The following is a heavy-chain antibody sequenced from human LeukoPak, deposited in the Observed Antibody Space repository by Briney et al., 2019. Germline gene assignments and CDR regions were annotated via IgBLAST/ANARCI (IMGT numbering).Heavy chain of an antibody. CDR2: INTNNGVT. Sequence: GASVKVSCEASGLTFTGVNYIHWVRQAPGQGPEWMGWINTNNGVTDYARKFQGRVTMTRDTTISTAYMELYRLTSDDMAMYCGTKDRLSKWFDPWGQGTLVTVSS. V-gene: IGHV1-2*02. D-gene: IGHD5-12*01. CDR3: TKDRLSKWFDP. J-gene: IGHJ5*02. CDR1: GLTFTGVNY.